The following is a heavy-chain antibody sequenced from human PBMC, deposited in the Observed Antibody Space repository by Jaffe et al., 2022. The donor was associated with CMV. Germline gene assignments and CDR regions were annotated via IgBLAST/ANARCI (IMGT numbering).Heavy chain of an antibody. CDR3: ASWLQARRRDYYYGMDV. CDR2: IIPIFGTA. D-gene: IGHD5-12*01. CDR1: GGTFSSYA. V-gene: IGHV1-69*01. Sequence: QVQLVQSGAEVKKPGSSVKVSCKASGGTFSSYAISWVRQAPGQGLEWMGGIIPIFGTANYAQKFQGRVTITADESTSTAYMELSSLRSEDTAVYYCASWLQARRRDYYYGMDVWGQGTTVTVSS. J-gene: IGHJ6*02.